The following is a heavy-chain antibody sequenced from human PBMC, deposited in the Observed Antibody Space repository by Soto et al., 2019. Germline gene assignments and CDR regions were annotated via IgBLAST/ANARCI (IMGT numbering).Heavy chain of an antibody. V-gene: IGHV1-46*01. CDR2: INPSGGNA. Sequence: QVQLVQSGAEVKKPGASVKVSCKASGYNFVSYYMHWVRQAPGEGLEWMGIINPSGGNADYAQKFRGRVTLNRGTATSTVYMELSSLRSEDTAVYYCARASLQNYFEFWGQGTLVTVSS. CDR1: GYNFVSYY. CDR3: ARASLQNYFEF. J-gene: IGHJ4*02.